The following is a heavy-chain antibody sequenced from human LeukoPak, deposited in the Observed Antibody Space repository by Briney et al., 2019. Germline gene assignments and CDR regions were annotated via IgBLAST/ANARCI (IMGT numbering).Heavy chain of an antibody. CDR2: IKQDGSEK. J-gene: IGHJ6*04. CDR3: ARDRVVVVVAATYYYGMDV. D-gene: IGHD2-15*01. CDR1: GFTFSDYY. V-gene: IGHV3-7*03. Sequence: PGGSLRLSCAASGFTFSDYYMSWVRQAPGKGLEWVANIKQDGSEKYYVDSVKGRFTIFRDNAKNSLYLQMNSLRAEDTAVYYCARDRVVVVVAATYYYGMDVWGKGTTVAVSS.